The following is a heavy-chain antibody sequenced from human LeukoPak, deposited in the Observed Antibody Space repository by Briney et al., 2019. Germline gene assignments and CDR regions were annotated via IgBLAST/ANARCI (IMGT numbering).Heavy chain of an antibody. CDR2: INPNSGGT. Sequence: ASVKVSCKASVYTFTAYYIYWVRQAPGQGLEWVGWINPNSGGTHYAQNFEGRVTLTRDTSIRTAYMDLSRLTSNDTAVYFCAREDPTDLYFDFWGQGTLVTVSS. V-gene: IGHV1-2*02. D-gene: IGHD4-11*01. CDR1: VYTFTAYY. CDR3: AREDPTDLYFDF. J-gene: IGHJ4*02.